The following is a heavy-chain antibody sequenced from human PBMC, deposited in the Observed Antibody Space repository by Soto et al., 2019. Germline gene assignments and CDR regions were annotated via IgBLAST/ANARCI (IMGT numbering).Heavy chain of an antibody. D-gene: IGHD3-22*01. CDR2: INPSGGNT. V-gene: IGHV1-46*01. J-gene: IGHJ4*02. Sequence: GLEWMGIINPSGGNTIYAQKFQDSVTMTSDTSTSTIYIELSSLRSEDTAVYYCARDDDRSRDPRYYFDFRRQGTL. CDR3: ARDDDRSRDPRYYFDF.